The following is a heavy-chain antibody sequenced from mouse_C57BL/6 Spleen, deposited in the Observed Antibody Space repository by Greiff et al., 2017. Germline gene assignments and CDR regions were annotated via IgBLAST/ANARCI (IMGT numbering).Heavy chain of an antibody. V-gene: IGHV1-4*01. CDR3: ARAYDYGPYFDY. CDR1: GYTFTSYT. CDR2: INPSSGYT. J-gene: IGHJ2*01. Sequence: VQLQESGAELARPGASVKMSCKASGYTFTSYTMHWVKQRPGQGLEWIGYINPSSGYTKYNQKFKDKATLTADKSSSTAYMQLSSLTSEDSAVYYCARAYDYGPYFDYWGQGTTLTVSS. D-gene: IGHD2-4*01.